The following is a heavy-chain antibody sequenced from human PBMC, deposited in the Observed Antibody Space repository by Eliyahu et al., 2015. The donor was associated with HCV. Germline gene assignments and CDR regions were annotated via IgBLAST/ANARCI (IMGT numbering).Heavy chain of an antibody. Sequence: QITLKESGPTLVKPTQTLTLTCTFSGFSLSTSGVGVGWIRQPPGKALEWLALIFWDDDKRYSPSLKSRLTITKDTSKNQVVLTMTNMDPVDTATYYCAHLSIAAVIGGIDYWGQGTLVTVSS. CDR3: AHLSIAAVIGGIDY. CDR1: GFSLSTSGVG. J-gene: IGHJ4*02. V-gene: IGHV2-5*02. D-gene: IGHD6-13*01. CDR2: IFWDDDK.